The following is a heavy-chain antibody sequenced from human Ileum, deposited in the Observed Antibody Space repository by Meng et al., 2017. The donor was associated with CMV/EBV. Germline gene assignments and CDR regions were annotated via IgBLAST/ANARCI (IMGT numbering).Heavy chain of an antibody. J-gene: IGHJ5*02. CDR1: GFTVSGNS. V-gene: IGHV3-66*01. D-gene: IGHD3-16*01. CDR2: MYSSCST. CDR3: AGDGGFSDP. Sequence: GCGLTHAGGSLRLSCAALGFTVSGNSMNWVRQAPGKGLEWVSLMYSSCSTKYADSVKGRFTISRDNSKNTLYLQMNSLRVEDTVVYYCAGDGGFSDPWGQGTLVTVSS.